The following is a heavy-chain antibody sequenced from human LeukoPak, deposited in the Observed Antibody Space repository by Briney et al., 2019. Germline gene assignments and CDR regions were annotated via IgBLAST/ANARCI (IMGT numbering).Heavy chain of an antibody. V-gene: IGHV4-4*07. D-gene: IGHD3-10*01. J-gene: IGHJ6*03. CDR1: GGSIDSYH. CDR2: IYTSGST. Sequence: SETLSLTCTVSGGSIDSYHWSWIRHPAGRGLEWIGRIYTSGSTNYNPSLKSRVTMSVDTSKNQFSLKLSSVTAADTAVYYCARDPGIMVRGSRRGYDGNYYYMDVWGKGTTVTISS. CDR3: ARDPGIMVRGSRRGYDGNYYYMDV.